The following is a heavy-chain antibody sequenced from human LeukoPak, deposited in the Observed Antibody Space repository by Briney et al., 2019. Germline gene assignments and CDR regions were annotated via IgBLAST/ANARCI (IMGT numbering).Heavy chain of an antibody. V-gene: IGHV3-30*04. J-gene: IGHJ4*02. CDR1: GFTFSSYA. CDR2: ISYDGSNK. Sequence: GGSLRLSCAASGFTFSSYAMHWVRQAPGKGLEWVAVISYDGSNKYYADSVKGRFTISRDNSKNTLYLQMNSLRAEDTAVYYCARDGLGLRYFDYWGQGTLVTVSS. CDR3: ARDGLGLRYFDY. D-gene: IGHD4-17*01.